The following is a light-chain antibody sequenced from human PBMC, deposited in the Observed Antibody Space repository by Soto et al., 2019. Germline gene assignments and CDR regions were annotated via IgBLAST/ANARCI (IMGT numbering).Light chain of an antibody. Sequence: QSALTQPASVSGSPGQSITISCTGTSSDVGEYNFVSWYQQHPGKAPKLIIYDVTTRPSGVSNRFSGSKSGNTASLTISGLQAEDEADYYCSSYTTSATDVFGTGTKLTVL. CDR2: DVT. CDR1: SSDVGEYNF. CDR3: SSYTTSATDV. V-gene: IGLV2-14*03. J-gene: IGLJ1*01.